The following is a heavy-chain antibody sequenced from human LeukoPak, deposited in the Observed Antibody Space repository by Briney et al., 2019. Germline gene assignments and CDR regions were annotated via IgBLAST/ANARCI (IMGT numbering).Heavy chain of an antibody. J-gene: IGHJ6*02. V-gene: IGHV4-34*01. CDR3: ARGASYCSSTSCYIWGYYGMDV. CDR1: GFTFSNYE. D-gene: IGHD2-2*02. CDR2: INHSGST. Sequence: GSLRLSCVASGFTFSNYEMTWVRQAPGKGLEWIGEINHSGSTNYNPSLKSRVTISVDTSKNQFSLKLSSVTAADTAVYYCARGASYCSSTSCYIWGYYGMDVWGQGTTVTVSS.